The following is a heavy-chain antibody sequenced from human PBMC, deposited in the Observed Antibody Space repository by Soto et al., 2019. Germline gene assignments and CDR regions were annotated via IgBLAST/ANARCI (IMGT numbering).Heavy chain of an antibody. CDR1: GYTFTRYG. Sequence: QGQLVQSGAEVKKPGASVKVSCKASGYTFTRYGISWVRQAPGQGLEWMGWISGYNGDTKYAQKFQGRVTMTVDTSTTTAYMETRRLTSDERAVYYCAKNGHPPYYYYGMDVWGQGTTVTVSS. CDR2: ISGYNGDT. CDR3: AKNGHPPYYYYGMDV. D-gene: IGHD2-8*01. J-gene: IGHJ6*02. V-gene: IGHV1-18*01.